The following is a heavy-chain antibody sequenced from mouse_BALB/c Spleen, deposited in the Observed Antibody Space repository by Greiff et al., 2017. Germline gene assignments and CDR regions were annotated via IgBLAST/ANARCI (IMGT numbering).Heavy chain of an antibody. D-gene: IGHD1-1*01. J-gene: IGHJ4*01. CDR1: GFTFSSYA. CDR3: ARGGYYGSSYVAYAMDY. CDR2: ISSGGST. V-gene: IGHV5-6-5*01. Sequence: DVKLVESGGGLVKPGGSLKLSCAASGFTFSSYAMSWVRQTPEKRLEWVASISSGGSTYYPDSVKGRFTISRDNARNNLYLKMSSLRTEDTAMYYCARGGYYGSSYVAYAMDYWGQGTSVTVSS.